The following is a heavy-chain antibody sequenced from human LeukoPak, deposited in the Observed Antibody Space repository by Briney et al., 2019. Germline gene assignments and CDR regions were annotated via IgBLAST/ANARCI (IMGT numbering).Heavy chain of an antibody. CDR2: IYYSGST. J-gene: IGHJ5*02. CDR1: GVSISSSSYY. V-gene: IGHV4-39*01. Sequence: TSETLSLTCTVSGVSISSSSYYWGWIRQPPGKGLEWIGSIYYSGSTYYNPSLKSRVTISVDTSKNQFSLKLSSVTAADTAVYYCARHSENNWFDPWGQGTLVTVSS. CDR3: ARHSENNWFDP.